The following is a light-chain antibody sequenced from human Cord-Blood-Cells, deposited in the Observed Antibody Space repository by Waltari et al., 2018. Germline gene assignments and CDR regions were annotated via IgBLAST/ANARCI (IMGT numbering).Light chain of an antibody. V-gene: IGLV2-14*01. Sequence: QSALTQPASVSGSPGQSITISCTGTSSDVGGYNYVSCYQQHPGKAPNLIIYEVSNRPSGVSNRFSGSKSGNTASLTISGLQAEDEADYYCSSYTSSSTLYVFGTGTKVTVL. CDR1: SSDVGGYNY. CDR2: EVS. CDR3: SSYTSSSTLYV. J-gene: IGLJ1*01.